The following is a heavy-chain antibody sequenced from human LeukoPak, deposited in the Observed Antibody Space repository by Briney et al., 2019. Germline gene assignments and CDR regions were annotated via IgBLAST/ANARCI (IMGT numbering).Heavy chain of an antibody. D-gene: IGHD3-22*01. CDR1: GGSISSYY. CDR3: ARHIQDYYDSSGYYRRGDAFDI. CDR2: IYYSGST. V-gene: IGHV4-59*01. Sequence: SETLSLTCTVSGGSISSYYRSWIRQPPGKGLEWIGYIYYSGSTDYNPSLKSRVTISVDTSKNQFSLKLSSVTAADTAVYYCARHIQDYYDSSGYYRRGDAFDIWGQGTMVTVSS. J-gene: IGHJ3*02.